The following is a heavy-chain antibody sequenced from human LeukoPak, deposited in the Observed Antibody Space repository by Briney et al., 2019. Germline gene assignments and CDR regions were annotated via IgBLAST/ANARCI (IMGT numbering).Heavy chain of an antibody. CDR3: ARDLGRGYDFYYYAMDV. Sequence: GGSPRLSCAASGFTFSSYSMNWVRQAPGKGLEWVSSISSSSSYIYYADSVKGRFTISRDNAKNPLYLQMNSLRAEDTAVYYCARDLGRGYDFYYYAMDVWGKGTTVTVSS. D-gene: IGHD6-25*01. CDR2: ISSSSSYI. V-gene: IGHV3-21*01. J-gene: IGHJ6*04. CDR1: GFTFSSYS.